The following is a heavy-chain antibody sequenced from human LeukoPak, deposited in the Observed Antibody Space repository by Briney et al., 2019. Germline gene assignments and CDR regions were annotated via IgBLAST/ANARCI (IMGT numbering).Heavy chain of an antibody. CDR1: GGSISSYY. Sequence: PETLSLTCTVSGGSISSYYWSWIRQPPGKGLEWIGYIYYSGSTNYNPSLKSRVTISVDTSKNQFSLKLSSVTAADTAVYYCARDLRYYDSSGNHAFDIWGQGTMVTVSS. CDR2: IYYSGST. CDR3: ARDLRYYDSSGNHAFDI. J-gene: IGHJ3*02. V-gene: IGHV4-59*01. D-gene: IGHD3-22*01.